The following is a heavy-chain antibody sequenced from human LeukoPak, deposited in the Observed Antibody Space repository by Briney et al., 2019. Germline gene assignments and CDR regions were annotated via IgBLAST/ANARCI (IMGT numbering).Heavy chain of an antibody. CDR3: ANDLGWIQLNLG. CDR1: GFIFRNYG. J-gene: IGHJ4*02. D-gene: IGHD5-18*01. Sequence: GGSLRLSCGASGFIFRNYGMNWVRQPPGKGLEWVSGISGHGDITYYADSVKGRFTISRDNSRNTVYLQMNSLRAEDTAVYYCANDLGWIQLNLGRGQGTLVTVSS. CDR2: ISGHGDIT. V-gene: IGHV3-23*01.